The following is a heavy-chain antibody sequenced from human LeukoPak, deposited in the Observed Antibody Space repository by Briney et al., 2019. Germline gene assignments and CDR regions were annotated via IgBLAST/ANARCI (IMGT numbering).Heavy chain of an antibody. V-gene: IGHV4-34*01. Sequence: SETLSLTCAVYGGSFSGYSWSWIRQPPGKGLEWIGEIHHSGGTNYNPSLKSRVTISVDASEKQFSLKLSSVTAAATAVYYCARGSDYVWGSYRYNPYYYGMDVWGQGTTVTVSS. CDR2: IHHSGGT. CDR3: ARGSDYVWGSYRYNPYYYGMDV. CDR1: GGSFSGYS. J-gene: IGHJ6*02. D-gene: IGHD3-16*02.